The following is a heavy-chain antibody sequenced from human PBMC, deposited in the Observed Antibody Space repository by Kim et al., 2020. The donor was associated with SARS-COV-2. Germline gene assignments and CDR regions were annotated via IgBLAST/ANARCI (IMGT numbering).Heavy chain of an antibody. J-gene: IGHJ4*02. V-gene: IGHV4-34*01. CDR3: AISGGYSSGWAFDY. Sequence: NPSRKMRVTIAGDTSKNQFSLKRSSVTAADTAVYYCAISGGYSSGWAFDYWGQGTLVTVSS. D-gene: IGHD6-19*01.